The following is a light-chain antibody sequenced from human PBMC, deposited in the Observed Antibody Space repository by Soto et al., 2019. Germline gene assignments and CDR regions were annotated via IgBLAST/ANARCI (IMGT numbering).Light chain of an antibody. CDR1: SSNIGSYY. Sequence: QSVLTQPPSVSAAPGQKVTISCSGSSSNIGSYYVSWYQQLPGTAPKLLIYDNHKRPSGIPARFSGSKSGTSATLGITGLQTGDEADYYCGTWDSSLSARWVFGGGTKVTVL. CDR2: DNH. V-gene: IGLV1-51*01. J-gene: IGLJ3*02. CDR3: GTWDSSLSARWV.